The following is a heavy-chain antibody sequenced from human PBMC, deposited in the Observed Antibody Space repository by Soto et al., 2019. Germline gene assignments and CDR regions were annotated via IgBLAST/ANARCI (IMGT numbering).Heavy chain of an antibody. CDR2: IYWDDDK. J-gene: IGHJ5*02. CDR3: APTYYYDSSGYYYVHP. CDR1: GFSLSTSGVG. D-gene: IGHD3-22*01. Sequence: SGPTLVNPTQTLTLTCTFSGFSLSTSGVGVGWIRRPPGKALEWLALIYWDDDKRYSPSLKSRLTITKDTSKNQVVLTMTNMDPVDTATYYCAPTYYYDSSGYYYVHPWGQGTLVTVSS. V-gene: IGHV2-5*02.